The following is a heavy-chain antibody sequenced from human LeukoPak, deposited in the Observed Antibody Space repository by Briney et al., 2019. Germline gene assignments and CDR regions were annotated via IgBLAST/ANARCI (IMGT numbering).Heavy chain of an antibody. Sequence: GGSLRLSCAASGFTFSSYGMHRVREAPGKGLEWEAFIRYDGSNKYYADSVKGRFTISRDNSKNTLYLQMNSLSAEDTAVYYCAKDRYYDILTGYIDYWGQGTLVTVSS. CDR3: AKDRYYDILTGYIDY. CDR1: GFTFSSYG. V-gene: IGHV3-30*02. J-gene: IGHJ4*02. CDR2: IRYDGSNK. D-gene: IGHD3-9*01.